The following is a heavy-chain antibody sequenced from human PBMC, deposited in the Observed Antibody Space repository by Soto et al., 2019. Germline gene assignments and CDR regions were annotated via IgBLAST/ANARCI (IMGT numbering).Heavy chain of an antibody. J-gene: IGHJ3*02. CDR2: ISSSGSTI. Sequence: GGSLRLSCAASGFTFSDYYMSWIRQAPGKGLEWVSCISSSGSTIYYADSVKGRFTISRDNAKNSLYLQMNSLRAEDTAVYYCEREYSDFDAFDIWGQGTMFTVS. D-gene: IGHD5-12*01. CDR1: GFTFSDYY. V-gene: IGHV3-11*01. CDR3: EREYSDFDAFDI.